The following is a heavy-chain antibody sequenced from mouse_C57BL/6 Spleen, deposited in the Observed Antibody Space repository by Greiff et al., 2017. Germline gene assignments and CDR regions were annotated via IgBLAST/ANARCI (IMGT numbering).Heavy chain of an antibody. J-gene: IGHJ2*01. V-gene: IGHV1-50*01. D-gene: IGHD4-1*01. CDR1: GYTFTSYW. Sequence: QVQLQQSGAELVKPGASVKLSCKASGYTFTSYWMQWVKQRPGQGLEWIGEIDPSDSYTNYNQKFKGKATLTVDTSSSTAYMQLSSLTSEDSAVYYCARWTGTIDYWGQGTTLTVSS. CDR3: ARWTGTIDY. CDR2: IDPSDSYT.